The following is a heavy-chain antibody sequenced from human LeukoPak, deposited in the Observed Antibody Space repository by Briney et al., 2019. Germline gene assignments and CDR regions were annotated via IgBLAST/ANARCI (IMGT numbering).Heavy chain of an antibody. Sequence: SGTLSLTCAVSGGSISSSNWWSRVRQPPGKGLEWIGEIYHSGSTNYNPSLKSRVTISVDKSKNQFSLKLSSVTAADTAVYYCARERGNTAADGPWFDPWGQGTLVTVSS. V-gene: IGHV4-4*02. CDR3: ARERGNTAADGPWFDP. J-gene: IGHJ5*02. CDR2: IYHSGST. CDR1: GGSISSSNW. D-gene: IGHD6-13*01.